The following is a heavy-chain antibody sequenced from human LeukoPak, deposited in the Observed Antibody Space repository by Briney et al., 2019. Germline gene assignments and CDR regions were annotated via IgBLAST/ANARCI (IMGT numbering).Heavy chain of an antibody. CDR1: GLTFSSYS. J-gene: IGHJ6*03. CDR3: QKTAYEILTGDYYYYYMDV. D-gene: IGHD3-9*01. Sequence: IPGGSLRLSCAASGLTFSSYSMNWVRPAPGKGLEWVSSISSSSRYMYYADSVKCRFTISRDNAKNSLYLQMNSLRAEDTAFFFKQKTAYEILTGDYYYYYMDVWGKGTTVTISS. CDR2: ISSSSRYM. V-gene: IGHV3-21*01.